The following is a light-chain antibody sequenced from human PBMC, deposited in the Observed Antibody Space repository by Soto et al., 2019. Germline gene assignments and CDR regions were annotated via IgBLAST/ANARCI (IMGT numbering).Light chain of an antibody. V-gene: IGLV2-14*03. Sequence: HSALTQPASVSGSPGQSITISCTGTSSDVGGYNYVSWYQQHPGKAPKLLIYDVSNRPSGVSNRFSGSKSGNTASLTISGLQAEDEADYYCGSYRSSSAPVFGGGTKLTVL. CDR1: SSDVGGYNY. CDR3: GSYRSSSAPV. CDR2: DVS. J-gene: IGLJ2*01.